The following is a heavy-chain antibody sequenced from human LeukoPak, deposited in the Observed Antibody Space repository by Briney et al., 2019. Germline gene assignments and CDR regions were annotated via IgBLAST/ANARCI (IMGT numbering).Heavy chain of an antibody. CDR2: INWNGGST. J-gene: IGHJ3*02. CDR1: GFTFDDYG. Sequence: GGSLRLSCAAPGFTFDDYGMSWVRQAPGKGLEWVSGINWNGGSTGYADSVKGRFTISRDNAKNSLYLQMNSLRAEDTALYHCARGGLASAFDIWGQGTMVTVSS. V-gene: IGHV3-20*01. CDR3: ARGGLASAFDI.